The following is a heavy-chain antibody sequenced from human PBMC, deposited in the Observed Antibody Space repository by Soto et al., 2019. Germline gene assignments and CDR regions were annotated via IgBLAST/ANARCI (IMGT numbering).Heavy chain of an antibody. J-gene: IGHJ4*02. D-gene: IGHD3-10*01. CDR3: AGRFGGARGIDF. CDR1: GGSVTSLGYS. V-gene: IGHV4-30-2*01. CDR2: IYHTGST. Sequence: QLQLQESGSGLVKPSQTLSLTCAVSGGSVTSLGYSWSWIRQPPGKGLEWIGYIYHTGSTYYNPSVEGRVASSLDRSKNHFSLALSSVTAAATAVDFWAGRFGGARGIDFWGQGTLVTVSS.